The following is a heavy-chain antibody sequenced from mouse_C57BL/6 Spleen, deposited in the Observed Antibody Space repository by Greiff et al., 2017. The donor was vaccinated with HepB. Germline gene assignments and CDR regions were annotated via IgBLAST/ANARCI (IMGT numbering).Heavy chain of an antibody. CDR2: ISSGSSTI. CDR3: ARRGYYGSSPYAMDY. Sequence: EVKLMDSGGGLVKPGGSLKLSCAASGFTFSDYGMHWVRQAPEKGLEWVAYISSGSSTIYYADTVKGRFTISRDNAKNTLFLQMTSLRSEDTAMYYCARRGYYGSSPYAMDYWGQGTSVTVSS. J-gene: IGHJ4*01. D-gene: IGHD1-1*01. CDR1: GFTFSDYG. V-gene: IGHV5-17*01.